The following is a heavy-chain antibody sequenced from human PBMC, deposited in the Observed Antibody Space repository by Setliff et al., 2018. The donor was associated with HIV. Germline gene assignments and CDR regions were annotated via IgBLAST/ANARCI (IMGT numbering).Heavy chain of an antibody. D-gene: IGHD3-22*01. V-gene: IGHV3-7*03. CDR2: IKQDGTEN. Sequence: GGSLRLSCVVSGFTFSSYWMSWVRQAPGKGLEWVANIKQDGTENYYVDSVKGRFTISRDNAKNSLYLQMNSLRAEDTAMYYCARVPPDRGGYSIFDSWGQGTLVTVSS. CDR3: ARVPPDRGGYSIFDS. CDR1: GFTFSSYW. J-gene: IGHJ4*02.